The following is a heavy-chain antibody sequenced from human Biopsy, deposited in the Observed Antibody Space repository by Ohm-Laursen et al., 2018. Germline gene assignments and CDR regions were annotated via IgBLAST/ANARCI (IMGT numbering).Heavy chain of an antibody. Sequence: ASVKVSCKASGYTFTGDYIHWVRQAPGQGLEWMGWIDPKTGGTEYAQKFRGRVTMTRDTSISTMCMDLSSLRSDDTAVYYCAKDLLEWSVPSWGQGTLVTVSS. D-gene: IGHD3-3*01. CDR2: IDPKTGGT. CDR1: GYTFTGDY. CDR3: AKDLLEWSVPS. J-gene: IGHJ4*02. V-gene: IGHV1-2*02.